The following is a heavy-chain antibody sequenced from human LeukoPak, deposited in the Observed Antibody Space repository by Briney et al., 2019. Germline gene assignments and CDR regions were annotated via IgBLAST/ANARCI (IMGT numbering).Heavy chain of an antibody. CDR1: GYTFTGYY. V-gene: IGHV1-2*02. Sequence: ASVKVSCKASGYTFTGYYMHWVRQAPGQGLEWMGWINPNSGGTNYAQKFQGRVTMTRDTSISTAYMELSSLRSEDTAVYYCARAYSSEYYFDYWGQGTLVTVSS. J-gene: IGHJ4*02. CDR2: INPNSGGT. D-gene: IGHD6-25*01. CDR3: ARAYSSEYYFDY.